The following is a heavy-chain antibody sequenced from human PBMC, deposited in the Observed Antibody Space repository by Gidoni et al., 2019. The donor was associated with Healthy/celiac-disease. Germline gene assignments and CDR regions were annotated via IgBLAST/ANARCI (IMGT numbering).Heavy chain of an antibody. Sequence: QVQLQESGPGLVKPSETLSLTCTVSGGSISSYYWSWIRQPAGKGLEWIGRIYTSGSTNYNPSLKSRVTMSVDTSKNQFSLKLSSVTAADTAVYYCARGSRDYSNYYYGMDVWGQGTTVTVSS. D-gene: IGHD4-4*01. CDR3: ARGSRDYSNYYYGMDV. J-gene: IGHJ6*02. CDR2: IYTSGST. CDR1: GGSISSYY. V-gene: IGHV4-4*07.